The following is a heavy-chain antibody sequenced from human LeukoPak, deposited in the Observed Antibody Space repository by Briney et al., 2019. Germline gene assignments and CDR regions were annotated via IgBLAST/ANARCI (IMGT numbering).Heavy chain of an antibody. J-gene: IGHJ6*02. CDR3: ARDGWTERHYYYYGMDV. CDR2: IIPILGIA. CDR1: VGTFSIYA. Sequence: ASVKVSCKASVGTFSIYAISWVRQAPGQGLEWMGRIIPILGIANYAQKFQGRVTITADKSTSTAYMELSSLRSEDTAVYYCARDGWTERHYYYYGMDVWGQGTTVTVSS. D-gene: IGHD2-15*01. V-gene: IGHV1-69*04.